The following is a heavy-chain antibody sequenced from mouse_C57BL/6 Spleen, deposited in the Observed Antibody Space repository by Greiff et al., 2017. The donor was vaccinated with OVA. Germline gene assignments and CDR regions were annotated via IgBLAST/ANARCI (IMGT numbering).Heavy chain of an antibody. CDR1: GYTFTSYW. CDR3: ATPYDYDDGGDYYAMDY. CDR2: IHPNSGST. V-gene: IGHV1-64*01. J-gene: IGHJ4*01. D-gene: IGHD2-4*01. Sequence: QVQLKQPGAELVKPGASVKLSCKASGYTFTSYWMHWVKQRPGQGLEWIGMIHPNSGSTNYNEKFKSKATLTVDKSSSTAYMQLSSLTSEDSAVYYCATPYDYDDGGDYYAMDYWGQGTSVTVSS.